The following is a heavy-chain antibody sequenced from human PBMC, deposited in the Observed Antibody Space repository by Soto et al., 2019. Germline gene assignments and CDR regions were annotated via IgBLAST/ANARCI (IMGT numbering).Heavy chain of an antibody. V-gene: IGHV5-51*01. J-gene: IGHJ6*03. Sequence: GESLNISCKGSGYSFTSYWIGLVRQMPGKGLEWMGIIYPGDSDTRYSPSFQGQVTISADKSISTAYLQWSSLKASDTAMYYCARLETYYDFWSGYSPRPNYYYYYYMDVWGKGTTVTVSS. D-gene: IGHD3-3*01. CDR2: IYPGDSDT. CDR3: ARLETYYDFWSGYSPRPNYYYYYYMDV. CDR1: GYSFTSYW.